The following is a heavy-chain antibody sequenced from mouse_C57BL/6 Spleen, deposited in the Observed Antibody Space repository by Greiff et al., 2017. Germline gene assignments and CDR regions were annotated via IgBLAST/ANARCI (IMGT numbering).Heavy chain of an antibody. CDR1: GFTFSSYA. V-gene: IGHV5-4*01. J-gene: IGHJ2*01. CDR3: ARETTVVANYLEY. Sequence: EVQRVESGGGLVKPGGSLKLSCAASGFTFSSYAMSWVRQTPEKRLEWVATISDGGSYTYYPDNVKGRFTISRDNAQNTLYLQMSNLKSVDKAMYYCARETTVVANYLEYWGQGTTLTGSS. CDR2: ISDGGSYT. D-gene: IGHD1-1*01.